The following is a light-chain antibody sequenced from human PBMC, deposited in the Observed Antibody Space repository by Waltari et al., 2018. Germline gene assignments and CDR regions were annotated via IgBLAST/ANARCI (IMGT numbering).Light chain of an antibody. CDR3: QQSYSLPLT. CDR1: RTISND. Sequence: DIQMTQSPSSLSASLEDRVTITCRASRTISNDLNWYPQKPGKAPKLLISSACTLQSGVPSRFSGGGSGTDFTLTISSLQPEDFATYYGQQSYSLPLTFGGGTKVEMK. V-gene: IGKV1-39*01. CDR2: SAC. J-gene: IGKJ4*01.